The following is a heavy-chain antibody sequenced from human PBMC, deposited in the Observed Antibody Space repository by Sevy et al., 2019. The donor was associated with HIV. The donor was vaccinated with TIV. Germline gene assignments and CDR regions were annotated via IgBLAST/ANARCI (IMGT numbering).Heavy chain of an antibody. J-gene: IGHJ3*02. CDR3: ARAGGGVLTVNSDDAFDI. CDR2: ISSSGSTI. V-gene: IGHV3-11*01. CDR1: GFTFSDYY. Sequence: GGSLRLSCAASGFTFSDYYMSWIRQAPGKGLEWVSYISSSGSTIYYADSVKGRFTISRDNAKNSLYLQMNSLRAEDTAVYYCARAGGGVLTVNSDDAFDIWGQGTMVTVSS. D-gene: IGHD4-17*01.